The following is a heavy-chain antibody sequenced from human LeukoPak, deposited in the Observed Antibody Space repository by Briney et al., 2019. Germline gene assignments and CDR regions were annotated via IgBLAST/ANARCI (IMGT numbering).Heavy chain of an antibody. J-gene: IGHJ4*02. V-gene: IGHV4-59*01. CDR3: ARRGGSGSYYSIGY. Sequence: SETLSLTCTVSGGSITSYYWNWIRQPPGKGLEWIGYTHYSGSTNYNPSLKSRVTISVDTSKNQFSLKLISVTAADTAVYYCARRGGSGSYYSIGYWGQGTLVTVSS. CDR1: GGSITSYY. CDR2: THYSGST. D-gene: IGHD3-10*01.